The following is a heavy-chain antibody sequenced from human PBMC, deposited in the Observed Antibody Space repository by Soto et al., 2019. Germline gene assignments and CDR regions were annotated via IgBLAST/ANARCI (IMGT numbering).Heavy chain of an antibody. V-gene: IGHV1-8*01. CDR2: MNPNSGNT. CDR3: ARTGSRRWLGLGYYYYGMDV. J-gene: IGHJ6*02. Sequence: ASVKVSCKASGYTFTSYDINWVRQATGQGLEWMGWMNPNSGNTGYAQKFQGRVTMTRNTSISTAYMELGSLRSEDTAVYYCARTGSRRWLGLGYYYYGMDVWGQGTTVTSP. D-gene: IGHD3-16*01. CDR1: GYTFTSYD.